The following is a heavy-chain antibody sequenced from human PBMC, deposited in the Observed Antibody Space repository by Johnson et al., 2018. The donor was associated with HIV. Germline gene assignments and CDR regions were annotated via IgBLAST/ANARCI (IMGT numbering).Heavy chain of an antibody. CDR1: GFTVSSNY. D-gene: IGHD1-1*01. Sequence: VQLVESGGGVVQPGGSLRLSCAASGFTVSSNYMSWVRQAPGKGLEWVSVIYSGGSTYYADSVKGRFTISRDNSKNTLYLQMNSLRAEDTAVYSCAKDKQPGNGRYDALDIWGQGTTVIVSS. CDR3: AKDKQPGNGRYDALDI. CDR2: IYSGGST. J-gene: IGHJ3*02. V-gene: IGHV3-53*01.